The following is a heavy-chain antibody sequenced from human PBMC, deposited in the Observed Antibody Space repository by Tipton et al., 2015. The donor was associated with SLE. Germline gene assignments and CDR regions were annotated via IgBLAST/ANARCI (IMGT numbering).Heavy chain of an antibody. CDR2: ISSSGSTI. CDR1: GGSISSSSYY. CDR3: ARYCSGGSCYAYNWFDP. J-gene: IGHJ5*02. Sequence: LSLTCTVSGGSISSSSYYWGWIRQAPGKGLEWVSYISSSGSTIYYADSVKGRFTISRDNAKNSLYLQMNSLRAEDTAVYYCARYCSGGSCYAYNWFDPWSQGTLVTVSS. D-gene: IGHD2-15*01. V-gene: IGHV3-11*04.